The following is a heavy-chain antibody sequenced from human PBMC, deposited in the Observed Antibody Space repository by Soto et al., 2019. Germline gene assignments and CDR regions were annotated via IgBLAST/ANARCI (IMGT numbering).Heavy chain of an antibody. CDR3: ARGGDYTPGFDC. D-gene: IGHD3-3*01. CDR1: GGSLSSGDW. Sequence: QLQLQESGPGLVEPSGTLSLACGVSGGSLSSGDWWSWVRQPPGKGLEWIGEISLGGTTSYNPSLKSRVSMSLDTSKNHFSLKGSSVIAADTAVYYCARGGDYTPGFDCWGQGTLVTVSS. J-gene: IGHJ4*02. CDR2: ISLGGTT. V-gene: IGHV4-4*02.